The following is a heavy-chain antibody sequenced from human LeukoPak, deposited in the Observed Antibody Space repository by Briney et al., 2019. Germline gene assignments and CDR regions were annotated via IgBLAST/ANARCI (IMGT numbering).Heavy chain of an antibody. V-gene: IGHV4-61*02. CDR3: AREPRVAAAAPYYYYYYMDV. J-gene: IGHJ6*03. Sequence: SQTLSLTCTVSGGSISSGSYYWSWIRQPAGKGLEWIGRIYTSGSTNYNPSLKSRVTISVDTSKNQFSLKLSSVTAADTAVYYCAREPRVAAAAPYYYYYYMDVWGKGTTVTVSS. CDR2: IYTSGST. CDR1: GGSISSGSYY. D-gene: IGHD6-13*01.